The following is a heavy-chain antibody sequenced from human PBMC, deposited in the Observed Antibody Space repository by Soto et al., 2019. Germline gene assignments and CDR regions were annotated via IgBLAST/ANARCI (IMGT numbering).Heavy chain of an antibody. Sequence: SETLSLTCTVSGGSISSYYWSWIRQPPGKGLEWIGYIYYSGSTYYNPSLKSRVTISVDTSKNQFSLKLSSVTAADTAVYYCARLASYYDFWSGPTLYGMDVWGQGTTVTVSS. J-gene: IGHJ6*02. CDR3: ARLASYYDFWSGPTLYGMDV. V-gene: IGHV4-59*08. CDR1: GGSISSYY. D-gene: IGHD3-3*01. CDR2: IYYSGST.